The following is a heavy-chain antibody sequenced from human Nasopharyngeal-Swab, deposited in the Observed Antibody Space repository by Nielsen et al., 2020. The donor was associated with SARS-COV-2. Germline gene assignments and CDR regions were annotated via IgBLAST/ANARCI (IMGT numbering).Heavy chain of an antibody. CDR3: ARDRSGWYDAFDI. V-gene: IGHV3-7*03. CDR1: GFTFSSFW. Sequence: GESLKISCAASGFTFSSFWMSWVRQAPGKGLEWVANIKPDGSDKYYVHSVKGRFTISKDNAKKSLYLQMNSLRADDTAIYYCARDRSGWYDAFDICGQGTLVTVSS. J-gene: IGHJ3*02. CDR2: IKPDGSDK. D-gene: IGHD6-19*01.